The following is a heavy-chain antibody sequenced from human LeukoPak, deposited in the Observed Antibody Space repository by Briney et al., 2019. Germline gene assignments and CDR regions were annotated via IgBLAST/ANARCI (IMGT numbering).Heavy chain of an antibody. Sequence: ASVKVSCKASGGTFSSYAISWVRRAPGQGLEWMGGIIPIFGTANYAQKFQGRVTITADESTSTAYMELSSLRSEDTALYSCARVPPPPITMVRGVIPDWFDPWGQGTLVTVSS. CDR1: GGTFSSYA. CDR3: ARVPPPPITMVRGVIPDWFDP. V-gene: IGHV1-69*13. CDR2: IIPIFGTA. J-gene: IGHJ5*02. D-gene: IGHD3-10*01.